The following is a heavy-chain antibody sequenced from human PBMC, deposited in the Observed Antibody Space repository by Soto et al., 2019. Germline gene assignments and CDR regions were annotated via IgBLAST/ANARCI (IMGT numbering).Heavy chain of an antibody. CDR1: GFTFSSYC. D-gene: IGHD4-17*01. Sequence: QVQLVESGGGVVQPGRSLRLSCAASGFTFSSYCMHWVRQAPGKGLEWVAVIWCDGSNTYYADSVKGRFTISRDNSKNTLYRQRNSLRAEDTAVYYCARDRDVTTYQNWFDPWGQGTLVTVAS. CDR2: IWCDGSNT. CDR3: ARDRDVTTYQNWFDP. V-gene: IGHV3-33*01. J-gene: IGHJ5*02.